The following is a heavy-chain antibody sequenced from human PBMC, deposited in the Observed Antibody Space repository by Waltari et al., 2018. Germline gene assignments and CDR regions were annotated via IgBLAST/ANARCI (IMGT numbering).Heavy chain of an antibody. J-gene: IGHJ3*01. CDR1: GFSLSSGYY. V-gene: IGHV4-38-2*02. CDR3: ARDRVTGSSGAFNV. D-gene: IGHD6-6*01. CDR2: SYDSGNT. Sequence: QVQLRESGPGLVKHSETLSLSCAVSGFSLSSGYYWGRIRQHPGKGLEWSGRSYDSGNTYYNPSLRSRVTMSIDTTKNQFSLRVSSATAADTAVYYCARDRVTGSSGAFNVWGQGTMVTVSS.